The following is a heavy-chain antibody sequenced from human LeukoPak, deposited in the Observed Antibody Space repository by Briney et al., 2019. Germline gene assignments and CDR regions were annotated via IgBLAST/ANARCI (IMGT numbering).Heavy chain of an antibody. CDR2: IYTSGST. V-gene: IGHV4-4*07. CDR3: ARELDIVPREFMDV. J-gene: IGHJ6*02. CDR1: GGSISSYY. Sequence: SETLSLTCTVSGGSISSYYWSWIRQPAGEGLEWIGRIYTSGSTNYNPSLKSRVTMSVDTSKNQFSLKLSSVTAADTAVYYCARELDIVPREFMDVWGQGTTVTVSS. D-gene: IGHD2-2*03.